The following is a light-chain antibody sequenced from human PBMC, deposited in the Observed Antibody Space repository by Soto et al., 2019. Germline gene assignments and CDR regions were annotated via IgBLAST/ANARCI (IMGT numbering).Light chain of an antibody. CDR3: QQRSNWPPSIT. CDR1: QSVTTY. CDR2: DAS. J-gene: IGKJ5*01. Sequence: EIVLTQSPATLSLSPGDRATISCRASQSVTTYLAWYHQTPGQAPRLLIYDASDRATGIPARFSGSGSGTDFTLTISSLGPEDFAVYYCQQRSNWPPSITFGQGTRLEIK. V-gene: IGKV3-11*01.